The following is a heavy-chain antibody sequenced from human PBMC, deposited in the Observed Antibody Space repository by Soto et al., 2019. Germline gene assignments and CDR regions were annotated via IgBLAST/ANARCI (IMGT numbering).Heavy chain of an antibody. V-gene: IGHV3-23*01. CDR1: GFTFSNHA. Sequence: GGSLRLSCAASGFTFSNHAMSWVRQAPGKGLEWVSGISGSGGLTYYADSVKGRFSMSRDNSKNTLYLQMKNLRAEDTAVYFCAKRQGIGAAAKNFDFWGQGTRVTVSS. J-gene: IGHJ4*02. CDR2: ISGSGGLT. D-gene: IGHD6-13*01. CDR3: AKRQGIGAAAKNFDF.